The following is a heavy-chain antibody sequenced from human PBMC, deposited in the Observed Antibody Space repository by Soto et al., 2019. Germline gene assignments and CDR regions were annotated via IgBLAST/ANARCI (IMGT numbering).Heavy chain of an antibody. D-gene: IGHD3-10*01. CDR1: GGSISSGGYS. CDR2: IYHSGST. CDR3: ARDRFGSGAHGWFDP. J-gene: IGHJ5*02. V-gene: IGHV4-30-2*01. Sequence: PSETLSLPYAVSGGSISSGGYSWSWIRQPPGKGLEWIGYIYHSGSTYYNPSLKSRVTISVDRSKNQFSLTLSSVTAAETAVYYCARDRFGSGAHGWFDPWGQGTRVTVS.